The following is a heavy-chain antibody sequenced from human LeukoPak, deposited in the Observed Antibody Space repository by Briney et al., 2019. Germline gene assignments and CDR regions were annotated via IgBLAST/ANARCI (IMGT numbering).Heavy chain of an antibody. J-gene: IGHJ4*02. V-gene: IGHV1-69*06. CDR1: GYTFTGYY. CDR3: ARDRDYYYGSGSYFYY. Sequence: SVKVSCKASGYTFTGYYIHWVRQAPGQGLEWMGGIIPIFGTANYAQKFQGRVTITADKSTSTAYMELTSLRSDDTAVYYCARDRDYYYGSGSYFYYWGQGTPVTVSS. CDR2: IIPIFGTA. D-gene: IGHD3-10*01.